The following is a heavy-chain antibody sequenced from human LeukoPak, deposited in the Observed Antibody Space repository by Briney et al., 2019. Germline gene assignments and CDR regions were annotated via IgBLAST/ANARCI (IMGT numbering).Heavy chain of an antibody. D-gene: IGHD5-18*01. V-gene: IGHV1-69*04. Sequence: SVKVSCKASGGTFISYAISWVRQAPGQGLEWMGRIIPILGIANYAQKFQGRVTITADKSTSTAYMELSSLRSEDTAVYYCARESVGLYSYGPAEYFQHWGQGTLVTVSS. CDR3: ARESVGLYSYGPAEYFQH. CDR2: IIPILGIA. J-gene: IGHJ1*01. CDR1: GGTFISYA.